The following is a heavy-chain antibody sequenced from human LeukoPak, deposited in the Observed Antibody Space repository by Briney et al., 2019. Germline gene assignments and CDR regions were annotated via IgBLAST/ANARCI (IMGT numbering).Heavy chain of an antibody. J-gene: IGHJ5*02. CDR3: ARLSCSDTICPTLPYNHFDP. V-gene: IGHV4-39*01. CDR1: GGSISSRGFF. CDR2: VYYSGAT. Sequence: SETLPLTCTVSGGSISSRGFFWGWIRQPPGTGPEWIGSVYYSGATYYNSSLKSRVTISVDTSKNHFSLKLSSVTAADTAVYYCARLSCSDTICPTLPYNHFDPWGQGTLVTVSS. D-gene: IGHD2-15*01.